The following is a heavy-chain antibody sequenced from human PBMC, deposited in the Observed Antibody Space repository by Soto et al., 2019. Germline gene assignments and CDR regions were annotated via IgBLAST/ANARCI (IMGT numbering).Heavy chain of an antibody. CDR1: GYTFTSYG. Sequence: QVQLVQSGAEVKKPGASVKVSCKASGYTFTSYGISWVRQAPGQGLEWMGWISAYNGNTKNAQKLQGRVTMTTDTSTSTAYMDLRRLRADETAVYYCASEPNYFDYWGQGTLVTVSS. J-gene: IGHJ4*02. CDR2: ISAYNGNT. V-gene: IGHV1-18*01. CDR3: ASEPNYFDY.